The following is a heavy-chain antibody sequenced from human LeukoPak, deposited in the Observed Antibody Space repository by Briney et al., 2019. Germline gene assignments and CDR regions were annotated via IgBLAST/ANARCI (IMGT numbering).Heavy chain of an antibody. Sequence: PGGSLRLSCAASGFTFSSYEMNWVRQAPGKGLEWVSYIGSGVGNTFYADSVKGRFTISRDNAKNSLYLEMDNLRVEDTAVYYSAREDGGDDMTGYYHYWGHGCLVTVSS. CDR2: IGSGVGNT. V-gene: IGHV3-48*03. CDR3: AREDGGDDMTGYYHY. CDR1: GFTFSSYE. D-gene: IGHD3-9*01. J-gene: IGHJ4*01.